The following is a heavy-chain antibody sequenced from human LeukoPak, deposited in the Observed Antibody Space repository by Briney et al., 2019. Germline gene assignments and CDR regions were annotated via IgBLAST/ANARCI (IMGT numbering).Heavy chain of an antibody. D-gene: IGHD4-17*01. CDR3: AREPTVTTSWNYYYGMDV. CDR1: GFTFSSYA. J-gene: IGHJ6*02. CDR2: ISYDGSNK. Sequence: PGRSLRLSCAASGFTFSSYAMHWVRQAPGKGLEWVAVISYDGSNKYYADSVKGRFTISRDNSKNTLYLQMNSLGAEDTAVYYCAREPTVTTSWNYYYGMDVWGQGTTVTVSS. V-gene: IGHV3-30-3*01.